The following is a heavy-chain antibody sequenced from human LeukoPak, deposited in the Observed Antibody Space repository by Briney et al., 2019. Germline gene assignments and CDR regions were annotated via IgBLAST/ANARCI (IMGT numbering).Heavy chain of an antibody. J-gene: IGHJ4*02. D-gene: IGHD1-1*01. CDR1: GGSISSDY. Sequence: SETLSLTCTVSGGSISSDYWSWLRQTPEKGLEWIGYISYSGSTNYNPSLKSRVTISADTSKNQFSLKLRSATAADTAVYYCARDDDTAGIDYWGQGTLVTVSS. CDR3: ARDDDTAGIDY. CDR2: ISYSGST. V-gene: IGHV4-59*01.